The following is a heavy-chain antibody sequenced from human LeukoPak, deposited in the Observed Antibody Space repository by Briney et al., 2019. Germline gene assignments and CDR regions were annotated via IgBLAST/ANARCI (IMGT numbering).Heavy chain of an antibody. D-gene: IGHD3-10*01. CDR3: ARGSGDLGMGGVY. CDR1: GYSFTGYY. CDR2: INPNSGGT. Sequence: GESLKISCKGSGYSFTGYYMHWVRQAPGQGLEWMGRINPNSGGTNYAQKFQGRVTMTRDTSISTAYMELSRLRSDDTAVYYCARGSGDLGMGGVYWGQGTLVTVSS. V-gene: IGHV1-2*06. J-gene: IGHJ4*02.